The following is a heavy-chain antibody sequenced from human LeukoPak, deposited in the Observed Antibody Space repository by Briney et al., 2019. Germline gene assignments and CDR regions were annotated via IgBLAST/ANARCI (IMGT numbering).Heavy chain of an antibody. CDR3: ARADRLDGAPYLIGP. Sequence: ASVTVSCKTSGYTFTDYYMHWVRQAPGQGLEWMGWINPNSGVISSAQKFQGRVTMTRDTSITTVYMEVRWLTSDDTAIYYCARADRLDGAPYLIGPWGQGTLVTVSS. CDR1: GYTFTDYY. D-gene: IGHD2-21*01. V-gene: IGHV1-2*02. CDR2: INPNSGVI. J-gene: IGHJ5*02.